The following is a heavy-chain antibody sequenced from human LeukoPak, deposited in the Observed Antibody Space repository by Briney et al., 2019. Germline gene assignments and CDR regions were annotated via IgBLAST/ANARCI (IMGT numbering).Heavy chain of an antibody. CDR2: IKSKTDGGTT. CDR1: GFTFSNYA. CDR3: TTETHDFWSGYYTP. J-gene: IGHJ4*02. D-gene: IGHD3-3*01. Sequence: GGSLRLSCAASGFTFSNYAMSWVRQAPGKGLEWVGRIKSKTDGGTTDYAAPVKGRFTISRDDSKNTLYLQMNSLKTEDTAVYYCTTETHDFWSGYYTPWGQGTLVTVSS. V-gene: IGHV3-15*01.